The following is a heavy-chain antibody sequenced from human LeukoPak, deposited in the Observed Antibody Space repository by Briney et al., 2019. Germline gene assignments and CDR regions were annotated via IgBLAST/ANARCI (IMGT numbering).Heavy chain of an antibody. J-gene: IGHJ6*02. D-gene: IGHD2-2*01. CDR2: ISYDGSNK. CDR3: ARDRLGSYGYCSSTSCYFDDNGMDV. CDR1: GFTFSSYA. V-gene: IGHV3-30-3*01. Sequence: GGSLRLSCAASGFTFSSYAMHWVRQAPGKGLEWVAVISYDGSNKYYADSVKGRFTISRDNSKNTLYLQMNSLRAEDTAVYYCARDRLGSYGYCSSTSCYFDDNGMDVWGQGTTVTVSS.